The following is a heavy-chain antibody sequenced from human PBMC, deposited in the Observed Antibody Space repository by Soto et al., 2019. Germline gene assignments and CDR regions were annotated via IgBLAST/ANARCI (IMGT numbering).Heavy chain of an antibody. CDR2: IKSKIGGGTT. J-gene: IGHJ4*02. CDR1: GFTFSDAW. V-gene: IGHV3-15*01. CDR3: IRTFQSDRNGY. D-gene: IGHD3-22*01. Sequence: EVQLVESGGGLVKPGGSLRLSCAASGFTFSDAWMSWVRQAPGKGLEWLGRIKSKIGGGTTDYAASVKGRFAISRDDSRDTVYRDMNSLKTEDTAMYYCIRTFQSDRNGYWGQGTQVTVSS.